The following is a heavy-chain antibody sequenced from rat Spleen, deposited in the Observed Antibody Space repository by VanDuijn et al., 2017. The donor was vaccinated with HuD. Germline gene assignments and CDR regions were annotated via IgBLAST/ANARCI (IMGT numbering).Heavy chain of an antibody. CDR2: IIDTGGRT. V-gene: IGHV5-31*01. CDR3: TREGYYDGTYYPYYVDN. J-gene: IGHJ2*01. D-gene: IGHD1-12*02. Sequence: EVQLVESGGGLVQPGRSLKLSCVASGFTFNKFWMTWIRQAPGKGLEWVASIIDTGGRTYYPDSVKGRFTISRDNAKSTLYLQMNSLRSEDTATYYCTREGYYDGTYYPYYVDNWGQGVMVTVSS. CDR1: GFTFNKFW.